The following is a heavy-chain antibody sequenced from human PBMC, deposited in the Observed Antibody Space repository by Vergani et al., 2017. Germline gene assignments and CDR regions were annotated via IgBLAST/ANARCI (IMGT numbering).Heavy chain of an antibody. CDR1: GYSISSGYY. D-gene: IGHD5-12*01. Sequence: QVQLQESGPGLVKPSETLSLTCTVSGYSISSGYYWDWIRQPPGKGLEWIGYIYYSGSTYYNPSLKSRVTISVDTSKNQFSLKLSSVTAADTAVYYCARAPDVKQGGYDWWGQGTLVTVSS. CDR2: IYYSGST. J-gene: IGHJ4*02. CDR3: ARAPDVKQGGYDW. V-gene: IGHV4-38-2*02.